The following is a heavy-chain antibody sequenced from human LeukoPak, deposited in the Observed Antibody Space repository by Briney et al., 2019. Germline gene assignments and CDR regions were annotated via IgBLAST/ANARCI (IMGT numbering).Heavy chain of an antibody. Sequence: SETLSLTCTVSGGSISSGGYYWSWIRQHPGKGLEWIGYIYYSGSTYYNPSLKSRVTISVDTSKNQFSPKLSSVTAADTAVYYCARGGASYDSSGYPTPLFDYWGQGTLVTVSS. CDR2: IYYSGST. V-gene: IGHV4-31*03. CDR1: GGSISSGGYY. CDR3: ARGGASYDSSGYPTPLFDY. J-gene: IGHJ4*02. D-gene: IGHD3-22*01.